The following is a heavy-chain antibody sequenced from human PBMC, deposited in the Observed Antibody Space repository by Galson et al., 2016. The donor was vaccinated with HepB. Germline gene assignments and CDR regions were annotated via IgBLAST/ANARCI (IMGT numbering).Heavy chain of an antibody. CDR1: GFGVSTSY. V-gene: IGHV3-66*04. D-gene: IGHD1-7*01. Sequence: SLRLSCATSGFGVSTSYMNWVRQAPGKGLEWVSVIYSGGSTYHVNSVKGRFSISRDNSKNRLYLQMNSLRVEDTAVYYCARLGWNYAIDYWGQGTLVTVSS. CDR2: IYSGGST. CDR3: ARLGWNYAIDY. J-gene: IGHJ4*02.